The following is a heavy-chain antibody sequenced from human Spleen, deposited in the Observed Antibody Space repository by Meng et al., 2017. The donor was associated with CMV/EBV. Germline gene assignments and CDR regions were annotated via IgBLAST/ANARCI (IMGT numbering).Heavy chain of an antibody. D-gene: IGHD3-10*01. CDR2: IYYSGST. V-gene: IGHV4-59*01. CDR3: ARDRGYYHGSGKFYYYYYGMDV. J-gene: IGHJ6*02. Sequence: SETLSLTCTVSGGSISSYYWSWIRQPPGKGLEWIGYIYYSGSTNYNPSLKSRVTISVDTSKNQFSLKLSSVTAADTAVYYCARDRGYYHGSGKFYYYYYGMDVWGQGTTVTVSS. CDR1: GGSISSYY.